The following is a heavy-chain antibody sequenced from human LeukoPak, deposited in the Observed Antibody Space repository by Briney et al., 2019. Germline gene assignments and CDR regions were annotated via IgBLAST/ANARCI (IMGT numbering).Heavy chain of an antibody. Sequence: PSETLSLTCTGSGCSISSYYWIWIRQPAGKGLEWIGRIYTSGSTNYNPSLKSRVTMSVDTSKNQFYLKLSSVTAADTAVYYCARDWQWRGGYYFDYWGEGTLVTVSS. CDR3: ARDWQWRGGYYFDY. V-gene: IGHV4-4*07. J-gene: IGHJ4*02. CDR1: GCSISSYY. D-gene: IGHD6-19*01. CDR2: IYTSGST.